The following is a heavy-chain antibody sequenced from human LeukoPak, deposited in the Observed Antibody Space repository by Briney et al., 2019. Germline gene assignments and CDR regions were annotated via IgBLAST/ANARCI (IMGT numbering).Heavy chain of an antibody. Sequence: SETLSLTCTVSGGSISSSSYYWGWIRQPPGKGLEWIGSIYYSGSTYYNPSLKSRVTISVDTSKNQFSLKLSSVTAADTAVYYCARRTEYYYDSSGYFRYYYYGMDVWGQGTTVTVSS. J-gene: IGHJ6*02. D-gene: IGHD3-22*01. CDR3: ARRTEYYYDSSGYFRYYYYGMDV. CDR2: IYYSGST. V-gene: IGHV4-39*01. CDR1: GGSISSSSYY.